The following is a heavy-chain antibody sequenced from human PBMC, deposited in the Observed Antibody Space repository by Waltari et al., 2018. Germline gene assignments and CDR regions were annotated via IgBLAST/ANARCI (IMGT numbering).Heavy chain of an antibody. CDR3: VRGIDQ. Sequence: EVQLVESVGGLVQPGGSLRLSCTASGFIFTSFWTSWVRQAPGKGLEWVANINEDGSRIYYLDSVKGRFTISRDNAKNSLSLQMNRLRAEDTAVYYCVRGIDQWGQGTLVTVSS. J-gene: IGHJ4*02. V-gene: IGHV3-7*01. CDR2: INEDGSRI. CDR1: GFIFTSFW.